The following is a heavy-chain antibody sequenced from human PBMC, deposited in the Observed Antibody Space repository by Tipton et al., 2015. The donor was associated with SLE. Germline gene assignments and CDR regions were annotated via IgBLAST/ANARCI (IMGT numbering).Heavy chain of an antibody. Sequence: TLSLTCTVSGGSISSYYWSWIRQPPGKGLEWIGYIYYSGSTNYNPSLKSRVTISVDTSKNQFSLKLSSVTAADTAVYYCARDRWEPGIDPWGQGTLVTVSS. CDR1: GGSISSYY. CDR2: IYYSGST. D-gene: IGHD1-26*01. CDR3: ARDRWEPGIDP. V-gene: IGHV4-59*01. J-gene: IGHJ5*02.